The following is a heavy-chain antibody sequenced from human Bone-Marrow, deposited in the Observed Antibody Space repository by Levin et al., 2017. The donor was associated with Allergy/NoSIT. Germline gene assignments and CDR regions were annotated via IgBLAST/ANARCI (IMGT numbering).Heavy chain of an antibody. D-gene: IGHD2-2*01. CDR2: ITSSSSSI. J-gene: IGHJ4*02. CDR1: GFTFSSYS. CDR3: ASVYCSTTSCYGAY. Sequence: GGSLRLSCAASGFTFSSYSMNWVRQAPGKGLEWVSYITSSSSSIYYADSVRGRFTISRDNAKNSLYLQMNSLRDEDTAVYYCASVYCSTTSCYGAYWGQGTLVTVSS. V-gene: IGHV3-48*02.